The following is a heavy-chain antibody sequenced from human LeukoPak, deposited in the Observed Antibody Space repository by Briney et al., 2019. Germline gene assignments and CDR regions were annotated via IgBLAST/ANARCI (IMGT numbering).Heavy chain of an antibody. CDR1: EFSFGGYI. Sequence: GAPLRLSCAASEFSFGGYIMYWVRQAPGKGLECVSFMRPAANYNFYSESVRGRFTVSRDNSKDTLFLQMNSLRLEDTAVYYCAKDRGYGIDVWGKGTTVTVSS. CDR3: AKDRGYGIDV. CDR2: MRPAANYN. V-gene: IGHV3-30*02. J-gene: IGHJ6*04.